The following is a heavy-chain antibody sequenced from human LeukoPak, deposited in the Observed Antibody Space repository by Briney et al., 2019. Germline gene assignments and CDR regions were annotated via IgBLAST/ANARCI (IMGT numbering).Heavy chain of an antibody. Sequence: ASVKVSCKASGYTFTSYAMNWVRQAPGQGLEWMGWMNPNSGNTGYAQKFQGRVTMTRNTSISTAYMELSSLRSEDTAVYYCARSRWLQSWSYWGQGTLVTVSS. J-gene: IGHJ4*02. CDR3: ARSRWLQSWSY. V-gene: IGHV1-8*02. CDR2: MNPNSGNT. D-gene: IGHD5-24*01. CDR1: GYTFTSYA.